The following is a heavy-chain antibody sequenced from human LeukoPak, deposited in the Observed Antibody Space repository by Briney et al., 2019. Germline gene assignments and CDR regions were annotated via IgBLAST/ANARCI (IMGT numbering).Heavy chain of an antibody. CDR1: AFTFSTSS. CDR3: ARELSTDGFHLFDY. J-gene: IGHJ4*02. Sequence: PGGSLRLSCAASAFTFSTSSMNWGRQAPGKGLEWVSYISSSSSTVYYADSVKGRFTISRDNAKNSLYLQMNSLRDEDTAVYYCARELSTDGFHLFDYWGQGTLVTVSS. D-gene: IGHD3-10*01. V-gene: IGHV3-48*02. CDR2: ISSSSSTV.